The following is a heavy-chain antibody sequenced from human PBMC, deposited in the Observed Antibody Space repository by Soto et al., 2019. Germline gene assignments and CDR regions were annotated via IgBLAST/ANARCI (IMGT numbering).Heavy chain of an antibody. CDR3: ARDTSIGIPWFDP. V-gene: IGHV4-34*01. D-gene: IGHD3-16*02. CDR2: INHSGST. CDR1: GGSLSGYH. Sequence: SETLSLTCAVYGGSLSGYHWSWIRQPPGKGLEWVGEINHSGSTTYNPSLKNRITINSDTSKNQLSLQLNSVTPEDTAVYYCARDTSIGIPWFDPWGQGTLVTVSS. J-gene: IGHJ5*02.